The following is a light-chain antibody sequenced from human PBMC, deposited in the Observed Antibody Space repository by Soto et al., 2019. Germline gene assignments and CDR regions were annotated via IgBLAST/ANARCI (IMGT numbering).Light chain of an antibody. CDR1: QSVSSY. Sequence: EIVLTQSPATLSLSPGERATLSCRASQSVSSYLAWYQQKPGQAPRLLIYDAPNRATGIPARFSASGSGTDFTLTISSLEPEDSAVYYCQQRGNWITFGPGTRLEIK. J-gene: IGKJ5*01. V-gene: IGKV3-11*01. CDR3: QQRGNWIT. CDR2: DAP.